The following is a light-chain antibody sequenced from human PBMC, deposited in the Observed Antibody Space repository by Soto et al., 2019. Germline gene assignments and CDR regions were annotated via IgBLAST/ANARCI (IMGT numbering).Light chain of an antibody. Sequence: DIQMTQSPSSLSASVGDRVTITCQASQDISNYLNWYQQKPGKAPKLLIYDASNLETGVPSRFSGSGSGTDFTFTINSLQPDDIATYYCQQYDNLPSITFGQGTRLEIK. J-gene: IGKJ5*01. CDR1: QDISNY. CDR2: DAS. CDR3: QQYDNLPSIT. V-gene: IGKV1-33*01.